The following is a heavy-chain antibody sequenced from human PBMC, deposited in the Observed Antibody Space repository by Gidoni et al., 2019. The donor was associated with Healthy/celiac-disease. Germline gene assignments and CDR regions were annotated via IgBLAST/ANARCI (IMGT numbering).Heavy chain of an antibody. D-gene: IGHD2-15*01. CDR3: TTLLHCSGGSCYSD. V-gene: IGHV3-15*01. CDR1: GFTFSTAW. CDR2: SKSKTDGGTT. Sequence: EVQLVESGGGLVKPGGSLRLSCAASGFTFSTAWMSWVRQAPGKGLEWVGRSKSKTDGGTTEYAAPVKGRFTISRDDSRNTLYLQMNSVKTEDTAVFYCTTLLHCSGGSCYSDWGQGTLVTVSS. J-gene: IGHJ4*02.